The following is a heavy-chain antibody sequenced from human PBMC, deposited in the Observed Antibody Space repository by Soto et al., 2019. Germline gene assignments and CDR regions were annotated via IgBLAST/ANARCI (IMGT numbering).Heavy chain of an antibody. D-gene: IGHD6-6*01. J-gene: IGHJ6*02. V-gene: IGHV4-61*08. CDR2: IYYSGST. CDR3: ATKSIAAHHYYYGMDV. CDR1: GGSISSGDYY. Sequence: PSETLSLTCTVSGGSISSGDYYWSWIRQPPGKGLEWIGYIYYSGSTNYNPSLKSRVTISVDTSKNQFSLKLSSVTAADTAVYYCATKSIAAHHYYYGMDVWGQGTTVTVSS.